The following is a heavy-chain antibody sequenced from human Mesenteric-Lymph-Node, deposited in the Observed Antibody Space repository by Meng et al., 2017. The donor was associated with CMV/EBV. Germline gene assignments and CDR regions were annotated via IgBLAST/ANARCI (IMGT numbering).Heavy chain of an antibody. Sequence: GESLKISCAASGFTFNSYWMHWVRQAPGKGLVWVSRDNTDGSSTKYADSVKGRFTISRDNAKNTLHLQMNNLRVEDTAVYYCARTPLYCSSASCYTFDYWGQGTLVTVSS. V-gene: IGHV3-74*03. CDR1: GFTFNSYW. CDR2: DNTDGSST. J-gene: IGHJ4*02. CDR3: ARTPLYCSSASCYTFDY. D-gene: IGHD2-2*02.